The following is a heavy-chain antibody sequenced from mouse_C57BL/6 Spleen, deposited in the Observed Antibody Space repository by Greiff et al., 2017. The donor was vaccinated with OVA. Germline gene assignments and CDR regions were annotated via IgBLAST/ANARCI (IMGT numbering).Heavy chain of an antibody. CDR3: ARDDYEGGEFDY. CDR2: INPSNGGT. CDR1: GYTFTSYW. V-gene: IGHV1-53*01. J-gene: IGHJ2*01. Sequence: QVQLQQPGTELVKPGASVKLSCKASGYTFTSYWMHWVKQRPGQGLEWIGNINPSNGGTNYNEKFKSKATLTVDKSSSTAYMQLSSLTSEDSAVYFCARDDYEGGEFDYGGQGTTLTVSS. D-gene: IGHD2-4*01.